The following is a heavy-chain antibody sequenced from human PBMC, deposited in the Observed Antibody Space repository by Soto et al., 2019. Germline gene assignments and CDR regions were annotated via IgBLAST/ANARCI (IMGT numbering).Heavy chain of an antibody. Sequence: GESLKISCKGSGYSFAGYWIAWVLQMPGKGLELMGIIYPSDSDTRYRPSFQGQVTISADKSISSAYLQWSSLRASDTAMYYCARGGVSTRTFDYWGQGTPVTVSS. D-gene: IGHD3-3*01. CDR1: GYSFAGYW. CDR3: ARGGVSTRTFDY. V-gene: IGHV5-51*01. J-gene: IGHJ4*02. CDR2: IYPSDSDT.